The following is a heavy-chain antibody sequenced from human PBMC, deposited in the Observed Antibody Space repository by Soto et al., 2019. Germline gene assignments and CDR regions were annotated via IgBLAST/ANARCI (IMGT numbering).Heavy chain of an antibody. D-gene: IGHD3-10*01. CDR2: IIPLFGIR. J-gene: IGHJ4*01. CDR3: ASGSLYGSGSYPVDY. V-gene: IGHV1-69*04. Sequence: SVKVSCKASGYSFSFYGINWVRQAPGQGLEWMGRIIPLFGIRNYAQKLQGRVTISADKSTSTAYMELSSLRSDDTAVYYCASGSLYGSGSYPVDYWGQGTLVTVSS. CDR1: GYSFSFYG.